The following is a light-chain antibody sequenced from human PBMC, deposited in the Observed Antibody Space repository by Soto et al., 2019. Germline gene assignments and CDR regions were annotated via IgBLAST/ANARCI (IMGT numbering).Light chain of an antibody. V-gene: IGLV4-69*01. CDR3: QTWGSGIVV. CDR1: SGHSNYA. Sequence: QPVLTQSPSASASLGASVKLTCTLSSGHSNYAIAWHQQQSEKGPRYLMKLNSDGSHSKGDGIPDRFSGSSSGAERYLTISILQSADDADYYCQTWGSGIVVFGGGTQLTVL. CDR2: LNSDGSH. J-gene: IGLJ2*01.